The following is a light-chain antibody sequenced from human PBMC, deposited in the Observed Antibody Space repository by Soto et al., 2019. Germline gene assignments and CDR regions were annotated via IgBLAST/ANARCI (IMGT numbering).Light chain of an antibody. CDR2: DVT. J-gene: IGLJ3*02. V-gene: IGLV2-11*01. CDR3: CSYAGSYTLGV. CDR1: SSDVGGYNF. Sequence: QSALTQPRSVSGSPGQSVAISCTGTSSDVGGYNFVSWYQQHPGKAPKLIIYDVTKRPSGVPDRFSGSKSGNTASLTLSGLQAEDEADYYCCSYAGSYTLGVFGGGTKLTVL.